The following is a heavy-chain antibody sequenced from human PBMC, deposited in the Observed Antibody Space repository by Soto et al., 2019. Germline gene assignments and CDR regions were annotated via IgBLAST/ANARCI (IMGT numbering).Heavy chain of an antibody. CDR2: ISYDGINE. V-gene: IGHV3-30-3*01. CDR3: ARDRLLLGKLSLIGYVDY. D-gene: IGHD3-16*02. CDR1: GFTFTSYA. J-gene: IGHJ4*02. Sequence: QVQLVESGGSVVQPGRSLRLSCEASGFTFTSYAMHWVRQAPGKGLEWVAVISYDGINEYYADSVKGRFTISRDNSKNTLFRQMISLRVENTAVYYCARDRLLLGKLSLIGYVDYWGQGTLVTVSS.